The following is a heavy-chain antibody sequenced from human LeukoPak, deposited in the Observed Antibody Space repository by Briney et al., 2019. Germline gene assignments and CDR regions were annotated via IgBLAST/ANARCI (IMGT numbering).Heavy chain of an antibody. Sequence: PGGSLRLSCAASGFTFSSYAMSWVRQAPGKGLEWVSAISGNGGSTYDADSVKGRITISRDNSKNTLYLQMNSLRAEDTAVYYCAKGAAVGIYANLDYWGQGILVTVSS. CDR3: AKGAAVGIYANLDY. CDR2: ISGNGGST. CDR1: GFTFSSYA. J-gene: IGHJ4*02. D-gene: IGHD6-13*01. V-gene: IGHV3-23*01.